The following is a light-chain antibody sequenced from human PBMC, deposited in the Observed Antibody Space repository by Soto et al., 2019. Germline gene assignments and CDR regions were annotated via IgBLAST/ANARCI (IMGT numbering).Light chain of an antibody. J-gene: IGLJ1*01. Sequence: QSALTQPASVSGSPGQSITISCTGTSSYVGGYNYVSWFQQHPGKVPKLMIYDVTNRPSGVSNRFSGSKSGNTASLTISGLQAEDEADYYCSSYTSSSTPYVFGTGTKLTVL. CDR2: DVT. V-gene: IGLV2-14*01. CDR1: SSYVGGYNY. CDR3: SSYTSSSTPYV.